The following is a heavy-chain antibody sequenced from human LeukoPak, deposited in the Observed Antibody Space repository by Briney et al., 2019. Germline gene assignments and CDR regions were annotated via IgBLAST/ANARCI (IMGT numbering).Heavy chain of an antibody. CDR1: GFTFNSYA. V-gene: IGHV3-23*01. D-gene: IGHD1-26*01. CDR2: ISGSGGST. J-gene: IGHJ4*02. CDR3: AKERGSYDY. Sequence: PGGSLRLSCAASGFTFNSYAMSWVRQAPGKGLEWVSSISGSGGSTYYGDSAKGRFTISRDRSKNILFLQMNRLRAEDTAVYYCAKERGSYDYWGQGTLVTVSS.